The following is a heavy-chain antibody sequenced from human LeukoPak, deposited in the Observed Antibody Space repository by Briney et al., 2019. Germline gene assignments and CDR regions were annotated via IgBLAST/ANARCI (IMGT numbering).Heavy chain of an antibody. J-gene: IGHJ4*02. CDR3: ARGYNWNY. V-gene: IGHV4-34*01. Sequence: KASETLSLTCTVSGGSISSYYWSWIRQPPGKGLEWIGEINHSGSTNYNPSLKSRVTISVDTSKNQFSLKLSSVTAADTAVYYCARGYNWNYWGQGTLVTVSS. CDR1: GGSISSYY. CDR2: INHSGST. D-gene: IGHD1-20*01.